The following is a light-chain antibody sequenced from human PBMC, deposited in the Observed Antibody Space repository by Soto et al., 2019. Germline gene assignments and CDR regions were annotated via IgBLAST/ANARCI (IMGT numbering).Light chain of an antibody. Sequence: DIQMTQSPSSLSASVGDRVTMTCRASQSISTYVNWYQQKPAKVPQLLIYAASSLQSGVPSRFSGSGSGTEFTLTISRLQPEDFATYYCLQHISYPWTFGQGTKVDIK. CDR3: LQHISYPWT. V-gene: IGKV1-17*01. CDR1: QSISTY. CDR2: AAS. J-gene: IGKJ1*01.